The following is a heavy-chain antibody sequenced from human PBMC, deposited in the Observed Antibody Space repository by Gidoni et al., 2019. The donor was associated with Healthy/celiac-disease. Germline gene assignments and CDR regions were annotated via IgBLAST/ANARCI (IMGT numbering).Heavy chain of an antibody. Sequence: QVQLQKWGAGPMQPSETLCHTCPGDGGSCSGYYWSWIRQPPGKGLEWMGEINTRGSTNYNPSLKGRVTISVDTSKNQFSLKLRSVTAADTAVYYCARLVVVAATPVVVNWFGPWGQATLVTFSS. V-gene: IGHV4-34*01. D-gene: IGHD2-15*01. CDR3: ARLVVVAATPVVVNWFGP. CDR1: GGSCSGYY. CDR2: INTRGST. J-gene: IGHJ5*02.